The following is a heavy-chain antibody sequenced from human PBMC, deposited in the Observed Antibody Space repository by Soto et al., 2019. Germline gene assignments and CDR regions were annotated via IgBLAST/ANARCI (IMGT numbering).Heavy chain of an antibody. CDR2: IYPGDSDT. J-gene: IGHJ6*02. V-gene: IGHV5-51*01. CDR3: ARQYSWFREDYYVMDV. Sequence: PWESLKISCKGSGYSFTSCWIGWVRQMPGKGLEWMGIIYPGDSDTRYSPSFQGQVTISADKSISTAYLQWSSLKASDTAMYYCARQYSWFREDYYVMDVWGQGTTVTVSS. D-gene: IGHD3-10*01. CDR1: GYSFTSCW.